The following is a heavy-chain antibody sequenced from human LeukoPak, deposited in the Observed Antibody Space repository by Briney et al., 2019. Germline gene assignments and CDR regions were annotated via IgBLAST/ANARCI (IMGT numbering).Heavy chain of an antibody. D-gene: IGHD3-22*01. CDR3: AREHHYYDSSGYVINWFDP. CDR1: GFTFSSYA. CDR2: ISYDGSNK. J-gene: IGHJ5*02. Sequence: GRSLRLSCAASGFTFSSYAMHWVRQAPGKGLEWVAVISYDGSNKYYADSVKGRFTISRDNAKNALYLQMNSLRVEDTAVYYCAREHHYYDSSGYVINWFDPWGQGTLVTVSS. V-gene: IGHV3-30-3*01.